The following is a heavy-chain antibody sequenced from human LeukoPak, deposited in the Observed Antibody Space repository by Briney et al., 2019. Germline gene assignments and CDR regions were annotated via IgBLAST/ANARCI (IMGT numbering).Heavy chain of an antibody. CDR3: AREGPNSSGYYPDAFDI. V-gene: IGHV4-59*01. CDR2: LYYSRST. CDR1: GGSISSYY. J-gene: IGHJ3*02. Sequence: SETLSLTCTVSGGSISSYYWSWIRQPTVKGLVWIGYLYYSRSTNYNPSLKSRVTISVDTSKNQFSLKLSSVTAADTAVYYCAREGPNSSGYYPDAFDIWGQGTMVTVSS. D-gene: IGHD3-22*01.